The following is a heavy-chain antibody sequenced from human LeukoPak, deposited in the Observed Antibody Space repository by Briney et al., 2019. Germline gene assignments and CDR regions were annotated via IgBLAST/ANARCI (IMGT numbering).Heavy chain of an antibody. CDR3: AKGRTGYSYGSFFDY. V-gene: IGHV3-30*18. CDR1: GFTFSSYG. D-gene: IGHD5-18*01. CDR2: ISYDGSNK. J-gene: IGHJ4*02. Sequence: GGSLRLSCAASGFTFSSYGMHWVRQAPGKGLEWVAVISYDGSNKYYADSVKGRFTISRDNSKNTLYLQMNSLRAEDTAVYYCAKGRTGYSYGSFFDYWGQGTLVTVSS.